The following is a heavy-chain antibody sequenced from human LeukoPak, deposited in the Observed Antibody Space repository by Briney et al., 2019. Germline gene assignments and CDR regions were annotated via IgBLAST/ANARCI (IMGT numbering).Heavy chain of an antibody. J-gene: IGHJ4*02. V-gene: IGHV3-30*18. Sequence: GGSLRLSCAASGFTFSSYGMHWVRQAPGKGLEWVAVISYDGSNKYYADSVKGRFTISRDNSKNTLYLQMNSLRAEDTAVYYCAKDQGGYSSGWAQTYYFDYWGQGTLVTASS. CDR1: GFTFSSYG. CDR3: AKDQGGYSSGWAQTYYFDY. CDR2: ISYDGSNK. D-gene: IGHD6-19*01.